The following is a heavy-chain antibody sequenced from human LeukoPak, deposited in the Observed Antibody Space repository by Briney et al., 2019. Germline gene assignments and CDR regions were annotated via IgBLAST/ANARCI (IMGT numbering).Heavy chain of an antibody. CDR3: ARAVYGFDAFDI. V-gene: IGHV3-21*01. CDR2: ISSSRSYI. Sequence: PVGSLRLSCAASGFTFSSYSMNWVPQAPGKGLEWVSSISSSRSYIYYADSVKGRFTISRENVKNSLYLQMNSLRAEDTAVYYCARAVYGFDAFDIWGQGTMVTVSS. D-gene: IGHD4-17*01. CDR1: GFTFSSYS. J-gene: IGHJ3*02.